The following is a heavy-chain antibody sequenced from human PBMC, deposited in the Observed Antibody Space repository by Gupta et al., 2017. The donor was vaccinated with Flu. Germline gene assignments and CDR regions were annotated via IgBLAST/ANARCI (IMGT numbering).Heavy chain of an antibody. CDR1: YY. Sequence: YYWSWIRQPPGKGLEWIGYIYYSGSTNYNPSLKSRVTISVDTSKNQFSLKLSSVTAADTAVYYCARAEGGWYAINNWFDPWGQGTLVTVSS. CDR3: ARAEGGWYAINNWFDP. CDR2: IYYSGST. V-gene: IGHV4-59*01. D-gene: IGHD6-19*01. J-gene: IGHJ5*02.